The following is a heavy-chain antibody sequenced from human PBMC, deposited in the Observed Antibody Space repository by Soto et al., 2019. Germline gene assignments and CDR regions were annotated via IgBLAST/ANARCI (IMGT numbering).Heavy chain of an antibody. CDR1: GGTFSSST. CDR2: IIPILGIA. Sequence: SVKVSCKASGGTFSSSTISWVRQAPGQGLEWMGRIIPILGIANYAQKFQGRVTITADKSTSTAYMELSSLRSEDTAVYYCARDYYGSGSYYLYYYYGMDVWGQGTTVTVSS. J-gene: IGHJ6*02. CDR3: ARDYYGSGSYYLYYYYGMDV. D-gene: IGHD3-10*01. V-gene: IGHV1-69*04.